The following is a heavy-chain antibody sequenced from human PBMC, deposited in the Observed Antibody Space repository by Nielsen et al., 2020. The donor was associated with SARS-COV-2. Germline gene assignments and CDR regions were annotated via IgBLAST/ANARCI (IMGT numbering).Heavy chain of an antibody. CDR2: ISGDGGST. CDR3: ARGGSYSGATRGYFDY. J-gene: IGHJ4*02. V-gene: IGHV3-43*02. Sequence: GGSLRLSCAASGFTFDDYAMHWVRQAPGKGLEWVSLISGDGGSTYYADSVKGRFTISRDNSKNTLYLQMNSLRAEDTAVYYCARGGSYSGATRGYFDYWGQGTLVTVSS. CDR1: GFTFDDYA. D-gene: IGHD1-26*01.